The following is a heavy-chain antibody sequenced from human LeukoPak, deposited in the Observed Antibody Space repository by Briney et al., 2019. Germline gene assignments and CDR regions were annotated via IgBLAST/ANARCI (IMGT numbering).Heavy chain of an antibody. V-gene: IGHV1-2*02. CDR2: INPGSGGT. CDR3: ARDLGSCTNVVCYAARGRATNYMDV. D-gene: IGHD2-8*01. J-gene: IGHJ6*03. CDR1: GYTFTGYY. Sequence: GASVKVSCKASGYTFTGYYMHWVRQAPGQGLEWMGWINPGSGGTKYAQKFQGRLTMTRDTSINTAYMELSRLRSDDTAVYYCARDLGSCTNVVCYAARGRATNYMDVWGKGTTVTVSS.